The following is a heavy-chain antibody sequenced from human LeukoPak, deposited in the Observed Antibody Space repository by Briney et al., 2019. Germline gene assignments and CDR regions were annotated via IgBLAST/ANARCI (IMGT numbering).Heavy chain of an antibody. CDR2: INHSGST. D-gene: IGHD2-2*01. Sequence: SETLSLTCTVSGGSMSSFYWSWIRQPPGKGLEWIGEINHSGSTNYNPSLKSRVTISVDTSKNQFSLKLSSVTAADTAVYYCARHSARRRFDIVVVPAARGWFDPWGQGTLVTVSS. V-gene: IGHV4-34*01. J-gene: IGHJ5*02. CDR3: ARHSARRRFDIVVVPAARGWFDP. CDR1: GGSMSSFY.